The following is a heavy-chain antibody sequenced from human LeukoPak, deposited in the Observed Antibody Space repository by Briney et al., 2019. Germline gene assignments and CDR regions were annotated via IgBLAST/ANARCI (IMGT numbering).Heavy chain of an antibody. CDR3: ARSGWGLVTAFDY. CDR1: GFTLSSFD. D-gene: IGHD2-21*02. Sequence: SGGSLRLSCAASGFTLSSFDMHWVRQAPGKGLEWVSYISSSSSTIYDADSVKGRFTISRDNAKNSLYLQMNSLRDEDTAVYYCARSGWGLVTAFDYWGQGTLVTVSS. J-gene: IGHJ4*02. CDR2: ISSSSSTI. V-gene: IGHV3-48*02.